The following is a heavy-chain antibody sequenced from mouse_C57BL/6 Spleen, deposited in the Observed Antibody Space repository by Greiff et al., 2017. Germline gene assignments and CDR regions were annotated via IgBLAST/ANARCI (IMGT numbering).Heavy chain of an antibody. CDR1: GFTFSSYG. CDR3: ARQHYGSSYHDY. CDR2: ISSGGSYT. V-gene: IGHV5-6*01. Sequence: EVMLVESGGDLVKPGGSLKLSCAASGFTFSSYGMSWVRQTPDKRLEWVATISSGGSYTYYPDSVKGRFTISRDNAKNTLYLQMSSLKSEDTAMYYGARQHYGSSYHDYWGQGTTLTVSS. J-gene: IGHJ2*01. D-gene: IGHD1-1*01.